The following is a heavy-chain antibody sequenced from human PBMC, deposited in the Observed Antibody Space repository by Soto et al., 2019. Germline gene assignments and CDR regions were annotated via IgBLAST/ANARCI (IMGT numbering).Heavy chain of an antibody. CDR1: GGSLREFGHF. CDR2: STYTGVT. CDR3: ATDYGGPPLNRFDS. V-gene: IGHV4-31*03. D-gene: IGHD3-16*01. Sequence: SETLSLTCTVSGGSLREFGHFWTWTRQRPGRGLEWIGYSTYTGVTYYSPSLQSRISISVDTSKNQFSLTLNSVTAADTAVYYCATDYGGPPLNRFDSWGHGTMVTVSS. J-gene: IGHJ5*01.